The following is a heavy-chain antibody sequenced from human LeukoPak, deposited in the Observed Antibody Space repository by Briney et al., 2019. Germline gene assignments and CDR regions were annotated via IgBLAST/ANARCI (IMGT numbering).Heavy chain of an antibody. D-gene: IGHD4-17*01. CDR1: GGTFSSYA. J-gene: IGHJ4*02. Sequence: GASVKVSCKASGGTFSSYAISWVRQAPGQGLEWMGRIIPILGIANYAQKFQGRVTITADKSTSTAYMELSSLRSEDTAVYYCATGHGTPRYGDEYYFDYWGQGTLVTVSS. CDR3: ATGHGTPRYGDEYYFDY. CDR2: IIPILGIA. V-gene: IGHV1-69*04.